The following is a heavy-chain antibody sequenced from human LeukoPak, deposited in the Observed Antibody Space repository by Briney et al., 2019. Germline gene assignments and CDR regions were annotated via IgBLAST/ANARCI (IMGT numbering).Heavy chain of an antibody. CDR2: INPNSGGT. CDR3: ARATVSRYSLES. J-gene: IGHJ4*02. D-gene: IGHD6-13*01. V-gene: IGHV1-2*02. CDR1: GYTFTGYY. Sequence: ASVKVSCKASGYTFTGYYMHWVRQAPGQGLEWMGWINPNSGGTNYAQKFQGRVTMTRDTSISTAYMELSRLRSDGTAVYYCARATVSRYSLESWGQGTLVTVSS.